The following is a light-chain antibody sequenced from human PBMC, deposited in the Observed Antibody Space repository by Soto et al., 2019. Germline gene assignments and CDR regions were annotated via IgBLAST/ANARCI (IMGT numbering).Light chain of an antibody. CDR1: QSITSW. J-gene: IGKJ1*01. CDR3: QHYNSYPWT. V-gene: IGKV1-5*01. Sequence: DIQMTQSPSTLSASVGDRVTITCRASQSITSWLAWYQQKPGKAPKLLIYDASSLESGVPPRFSGRGSGTEFTLTISSLQPDDFAPYYCQHYNSYPWTFGQGTKVEIK. CDR2: DAS.